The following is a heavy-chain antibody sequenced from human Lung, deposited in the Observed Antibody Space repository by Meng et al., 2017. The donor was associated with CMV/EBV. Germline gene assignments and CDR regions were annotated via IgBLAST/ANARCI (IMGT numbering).Heavy chain of an antibody. J-gene: IGHJ4*02. CDR3: ARSREPVVPAAFDY. Sequence: GESLKISCAASGFTFSTYAMHWVRQAPGKGLEWVAVISYDGSNKYYADSVEGRFTISRDNSKNTLYLQMNSLRAEETAVYYCARSREPVVPAAFDYWGQGXLVTVSS. V-gene: IGHV3-30*04. CDR1: GFTFSTYA. D-gene: IGHD2-2*01. CDR2: ISYDGSNK.